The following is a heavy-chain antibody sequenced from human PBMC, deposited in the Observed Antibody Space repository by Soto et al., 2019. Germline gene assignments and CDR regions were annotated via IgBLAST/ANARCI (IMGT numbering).Heavy chain of an antibody. V-gene: IGHV3-23*01. D-gene: IGHD1-20*01. CDR2: ISGGGDAT. Sequence: EVQLLESGGGLVQPGGSLRLSCAAAGFTFGSYASSLVRQAPGKGLEWVSVISGGGDATYYPDSVKGRFTTSRDNSKNTVYLQMNSLRAEDTAVYYCAKKSLGSITLPALYYFDYWGQGTLVTVSS. J-gene: IGHJ4*02. CDR1: GFTFGSYA. CDR3: AKKSLGSITLPALYYFDY.